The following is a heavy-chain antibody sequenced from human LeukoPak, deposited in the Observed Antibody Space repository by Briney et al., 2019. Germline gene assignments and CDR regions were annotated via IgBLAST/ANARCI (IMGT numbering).Heavy chain of an antibody. CDR2: IYYSGST. V-gene: IGHV4-39*07. J-gene: IGHJ4*02. Sequence: PSETLSLTCTVSGGSISSSSYYWGWIRQPPGKGLEWIGSIYYSGSTYYNPSLKSRVTISVDTSKNQFSLKLSSVTAADTAVYYCARSSSLLLQGYYFDYWGQGTLVTVSS. D-gene: IGHD3-22*01. CDR3: ARSSSLLLQGYYFDY. CDR1: GGSISSSSYY.